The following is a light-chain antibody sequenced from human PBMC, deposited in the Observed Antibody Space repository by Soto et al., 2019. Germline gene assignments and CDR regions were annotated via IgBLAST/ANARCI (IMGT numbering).Light chain of an antibody. CDR3: SSYTSSSLYV. V-gene: IGLV2-14*01. CDR2: EVS. Sequence: ALTQPASVSGSPGQSITISCTGTRSDVGGYNSVSWYQQHPGKAPKLIIYEVSNRPSGVSNRFSGSKSGNTASLTISGLQAEDEADYYCSSYTSSSLYVFGTGTKVTVL. CDR1: RSDVGGYNS. J-gene: IGLJ1*01.